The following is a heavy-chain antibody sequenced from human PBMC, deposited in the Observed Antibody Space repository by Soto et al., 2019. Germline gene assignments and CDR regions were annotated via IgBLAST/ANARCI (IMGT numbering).Heavy chain of an antibody. J-gene: IGHJ3*02. CDR2: IYSGGST. D-gene: IGHD3-10*01. V-gene: IGHV3-53*01. Sequence: GGSLRLSCAASGFTVSSNYMSWVRQAPGKGLEWVSVIYSGGSTYYADSVKGRFTISRDNSKNTLYLQMNSLRAEDTAVYYCARGLLWFGELLKASPLYAFDIWGQGTMVTVS. CDR1: GFTVSSNY. CDR3: ARGLLWFGELLKASPLYAFDI.